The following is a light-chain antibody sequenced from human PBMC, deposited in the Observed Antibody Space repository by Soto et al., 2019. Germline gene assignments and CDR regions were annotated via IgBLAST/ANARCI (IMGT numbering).Light chain of an antibody. J-gene: IGKJ3*01. Sequence: EIVLTQSPGTLSLSPGERATLSCRASQSVSDMYLAWYQQKPGQAPRPLMYASNMATGIPDRFSGSGSGTDFPLTISRQEPEDFAVYYCQHYGTSALFGPGNKVDIK. CDR2: AS. CDR3: QHYGTSAL. CDR1: QSVSDMY. V-gene: IGKV3-20*01.